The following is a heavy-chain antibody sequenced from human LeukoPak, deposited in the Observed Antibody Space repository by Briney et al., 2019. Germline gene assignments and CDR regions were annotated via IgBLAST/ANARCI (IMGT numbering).Heavy chain of an antibody. Sequence: SETLSLTCIVSGGSISSYYWSWIRQPPGKGLEWIGYMSKSGSTNYNPSLQRRVTILVDTSKNQFSLKLSSATAADTAVYYCARHKGSSTWYPFDYWGQGTLVTVSS. CDR3: ARHKGSSTWYPFDY. D-gene: IGHD2-2*01. V-gene: IGHV4-59*08. CDR1: GGSISSYY. J-gene: IGHJ4*02. CDR2: MSKSGST.